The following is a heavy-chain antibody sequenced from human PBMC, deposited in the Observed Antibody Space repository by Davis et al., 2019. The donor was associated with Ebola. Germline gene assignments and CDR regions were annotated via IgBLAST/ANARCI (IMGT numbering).Heavy chain of an antibody. Sequence: GESLKISCAASGFTFSSYAMSWVRQAPGKGLEWVSAISGSGGSTYYADSVKGRFTISRDNSKNTLYLRMNSLRAEDTAVYYCATSSGWYVYWGQGTLVTVSS. V-gene: IGHV3-23*01. CDR3: ATSSGWYVY. D-gene: IGHD6-19*01. J-gene: IGHJ4*02. CDR2: ISGSGGST. CDR1: GFTFSSYA.